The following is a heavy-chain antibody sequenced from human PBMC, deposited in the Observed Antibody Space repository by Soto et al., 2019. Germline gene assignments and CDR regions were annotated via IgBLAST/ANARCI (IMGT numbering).Heavy chain of an antibody. Sequence: VRRSSVKGESVDLGGIRHLPGKGLEWIGYIYYSGSTYYNPSLKSRVTISVDTSKNQFSLKLSSVTAADTAVYYCARAKTIFGGVILDYWGHGTLVTVSS. CDR3: ARAKTIFGGVILDY. D-gene: IGHD3-3*01. J-gene: IGHJ4*01. CDR2: IYYSGST. V-gene: IGHV4-30-4*01. CDR1: RSSVKGESVD.